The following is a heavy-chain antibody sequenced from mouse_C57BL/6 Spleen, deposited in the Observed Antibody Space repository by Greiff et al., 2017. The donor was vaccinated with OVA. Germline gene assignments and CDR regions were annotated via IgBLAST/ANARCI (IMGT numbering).Heavy chain of an antibody. D-gene: IGHD2-3*01. J-gene: IGHJ2*01. V-gene: IGHV5-16*01. Sequence: EVHLVESEGGLVQLGSSMKLSCTASGFTFSDYYMAWVRQVPEKGLEWVANINYDGSSTYYLDSLKSRFIISRDNAKNILYLQMSSLKSEDTATYYCARGGYDGYLDYWGQGTTLTVSS. CDR2: INYDGSST. CDR1: GFTFSDYY. CDR3: ARGGYDGYLDY.